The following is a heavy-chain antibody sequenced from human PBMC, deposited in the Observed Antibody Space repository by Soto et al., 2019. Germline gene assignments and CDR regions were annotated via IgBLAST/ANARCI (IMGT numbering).Heavy chain of an antibody. D-gene: IGHD1-26*01. CDR2: IYTSGST. V-gene: IGHV4-4*07. Sequence: SETLSLTCTVSGGSISSYYWSWIRQPAGKGLEWIGRIYTSGSTNYNPSLKSRVTMSVDTSKNQFSLKLSSVTAADTAMYYCARDAIGGFVGRYYYYGMDVWGQGTPVTGS. J-gene: IGHJ6*02. CDR3: ARDAIGGFVGRYYYYGMDV. CDR1: GGSISSYY.